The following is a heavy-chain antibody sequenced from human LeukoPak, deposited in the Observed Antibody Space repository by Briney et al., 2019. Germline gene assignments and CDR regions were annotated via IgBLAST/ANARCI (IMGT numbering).Heavy chain of an antibody. V-gene: IGHV1-8*01. J-gene: IGHJ4*02. D-gene: IGHD6-13*01. CDR3: ARFRGNIAAAGDY. CDR2: MNPNSGNT. Sequence: GASVKVSCKASAYTFTSYDINWVRQATGQGLEWMGWMNPNSGNTGYAQKFQGRVTMTRNTSISTAYMELSSLRSEDTAVYYCARFRGNIAAAGDYWGQGTLVTVSS. CDR1: AYTFTSYD.